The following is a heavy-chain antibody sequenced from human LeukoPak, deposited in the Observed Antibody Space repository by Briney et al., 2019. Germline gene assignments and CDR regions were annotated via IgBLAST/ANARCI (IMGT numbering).Heavy chain of an antibody. Sequence: GASVKVSCNASVGTFSSYAISWVRQAPGQGLEWMGGIIPIFGTANYAQKFQGRVTITTDESTSTAYMELSSLRSEDTAVYYCASDGRWLQWNSFLYWGQGTLVTVSS. CDR1: VGTFSSYA. CDR3: ASDGRWLQWNSFLY. V-gene: IGHV1-69*05. CDR2: IIPIFGTA. J-gene: IGHJ4*02. D-gene: IGHD5-24*01.